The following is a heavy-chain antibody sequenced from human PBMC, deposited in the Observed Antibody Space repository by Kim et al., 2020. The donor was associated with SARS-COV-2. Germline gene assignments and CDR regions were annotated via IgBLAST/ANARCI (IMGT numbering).Heavy chain of an antibody. J-gene: IGHJ4*02. CDR1: GGSFSGYY. CDR2: INHSGST. CDR3: ARGGGDNYYDSSGDFDY. V-gene: IGHV4-34*01. D-gene: IGHD3-22*01. Sequence: SETLSLTCAVYGGSFSGYYWSWIRQPPGKGLEWIGEINHSGSTNYNPSLKSRVTISVDTSKNQFSLKLSSVTAADTAVYYCARGGGDNYYDSSGDFDYWGQETLVTVSS.